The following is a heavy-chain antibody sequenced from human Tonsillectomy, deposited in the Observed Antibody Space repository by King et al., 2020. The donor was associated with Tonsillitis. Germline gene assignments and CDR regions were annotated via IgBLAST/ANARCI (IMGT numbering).Heavy chain of an antibody. CDR3: ARAVATYYWYFDL. CDR1: GGSISSYY. D-gene: IGHD1-26*01. Sequence: VQLQESGPGLVKPSETLSLTCTVSGGSISSYYWSWIRQPPGKGLEWIGYIYYSGSTNYNPSLKSRVTISVDTSKNQFSLKLSSVTAADTAVYYCARAVATYYWYFDLWGRGTLVTVSS. J-gene: IGHJ2*01. V-gene: IGHV4-59*01. CDR2: IYYSGST.